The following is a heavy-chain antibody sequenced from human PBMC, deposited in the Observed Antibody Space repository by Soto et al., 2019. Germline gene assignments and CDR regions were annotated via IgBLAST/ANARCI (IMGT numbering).Heavy chain of an antibody. CDR1: GYTFTSSA. V-gene: IGHV1-3*01. CDR2: INAGNGNT. D-gene: IGHD3-10*01. Sequence: ASGKVSCEASGYTFTSSAMHWVLPSPGQRLEWMGWINAGNGNTKYSQKFQGRVTITRDTSASTAYMELSSLRSEDTAVYYCARWVTSFWCYDNPVYYFYYRGRGSVVPVSA. J-gene: IGHJ4*01. CDR3: ARWVTSFWCYDNPVYYFYY.